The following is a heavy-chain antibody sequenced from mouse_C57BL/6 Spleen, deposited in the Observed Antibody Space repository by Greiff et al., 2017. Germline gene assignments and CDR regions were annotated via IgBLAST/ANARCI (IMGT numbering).Heavy chain of an antibody. Sequence: QVHVKQPGAELVKPGASVKLSCKASGYTFTSYWMHWVKQRPGRGLEWIGRIDPNSGGTKYNEKFKSKATLTVDKPSSTAYMQLSSLTSEDSAVYYCARRTTVVASYYAMDYWGQGTSVTVSS. J-gene: IGHJ4*01. D-gene: IGHD1-1*01. CDR3: ARRTTVVASYYAMDY. CDR2: IDPNSGGT. CDR1: GYTFTSYW. V-gene: IGHV1-72*01.